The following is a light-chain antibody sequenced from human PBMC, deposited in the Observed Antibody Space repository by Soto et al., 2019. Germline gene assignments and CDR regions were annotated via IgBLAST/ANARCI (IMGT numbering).Light chain of an antibody. CDR3: RTWGSGIRYV. CDR1: SGHSSYA. Sequence: QSVLTQSPSASASLGASVKFTCTLSSGHSSYAIAWHQQQPEKGPRYLMKLNSDGSHSKGDGIPDRFSGSSSGAERYLTISSLQSEDEADYYCRTWGSGIRYVFGTGTKLTVL. V-gene: IGLV4-69*01. J-gene: IGLJ1*01. CDR2: LNSDGSH.